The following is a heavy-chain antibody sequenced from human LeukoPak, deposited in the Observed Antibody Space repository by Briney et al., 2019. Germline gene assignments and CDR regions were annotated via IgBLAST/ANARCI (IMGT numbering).Heavy chain of an antibody. V-gene: IGHV3-33*01. D-gene: IGHD2-8*01. J-gene: IGHJ4*02. CDR1: GFTLSRHG. CDR3: ARDDDTNSRYSLFEY. Sequence: PGGSLRLSCAASGFTLSRHGMHWVRQAPGKGLEWVAVLWAHGRREYYADSVKGRFSISRDISRSMVYLQMNSLRAEDTAVYYCARDDDTNSRYSLFEYWGQGTRVTVSA. CDR2: LWAHGRRE.